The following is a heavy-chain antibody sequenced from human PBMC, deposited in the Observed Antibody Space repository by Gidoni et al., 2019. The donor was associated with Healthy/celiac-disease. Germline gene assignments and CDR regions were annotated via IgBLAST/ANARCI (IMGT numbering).Heavy chain of an antibody. Sequence: QVQLVESGGGVVQPGRSLRLSCAASGFTFSSYAMHWVRQAPGKGLEWVAVISYDGSNKYYADSVKGRFTISRDNSKNTLYLQMNSLRAEDTAVYYCARDIRALWPVYYYYGMDVWGQGTTVTVSS. D-gene: IGHD3-10*01. V-gene: IGHV3-30-3*01. CDR1: GFTFSSYA. CDR3: ARDIRALWPVYYYYGMDV. CDR2: ISYDGSNK. J-gene: IGHJ6*02.